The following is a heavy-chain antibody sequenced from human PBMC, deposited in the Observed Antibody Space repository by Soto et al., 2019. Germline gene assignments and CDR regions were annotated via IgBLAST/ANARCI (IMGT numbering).Heavy chain of an antibody. Sequence: SETLSLTCTVSGGSISSGDYYWSWIRLPPGKGLEWIGYIYYSGSTYYNPSLKSRVTISVDTSKNQFSLKLSSVTAADTAVYYCARGGNSYYYAMDVWGQGTTVTVSS. CDR3: ARGGNSYYYAMDV. CDR1: GGSISSGDYY. V-gene: IGHV4-30-4*01. CDR2: IYYSGST. J-gene: IGHJ6*02. D-gene: IGHD4-4*01.